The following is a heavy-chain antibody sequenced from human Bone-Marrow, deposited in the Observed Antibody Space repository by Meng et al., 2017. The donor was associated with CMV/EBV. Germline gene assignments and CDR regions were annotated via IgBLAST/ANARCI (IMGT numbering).Heavy chain of an antibody. J-gene: IGHJ6*02. Sequence: GESLKISCAASGFTFSSYEMSWVRQAPGKGLEWVSYISSSGSTIYYADSVKGRFTISRDNAKNSLYLQMNSLRAEDTAVYYCAREVPVYYYYYGMDVWGQGTTVTVSS. CDR2: ISSSGSTI. CDR3: AREVPVYYYYYGMDV. CDR1: GFTFSSYE. V-gene: IGHV3-48*03.